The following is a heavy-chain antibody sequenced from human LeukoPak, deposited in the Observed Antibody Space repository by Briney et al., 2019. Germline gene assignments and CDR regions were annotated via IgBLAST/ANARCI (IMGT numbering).Heavy chain of an antibody. CDR2: IIPIFGTA. CDR1: GGTFSSYA. Sequence: SVKVSCKASGGTFSSYAISRVRQAPGQGLEWMGGIIPIFGTANYAQKFQGRVTITTDESTSTAYMELSSLRSEDTAVYYCARVVVVPAATGRYYFDYWGQGTLVTVSS. J-gene: IGHJ4*02. CDR3: ARVVVVPAATGRYYFDY. V-gene: IGHV1-69*05. D-gene: IGHD2-2*01.